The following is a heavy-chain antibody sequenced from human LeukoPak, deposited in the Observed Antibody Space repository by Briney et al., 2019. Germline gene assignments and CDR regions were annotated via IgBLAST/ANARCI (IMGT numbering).Heavy chain of an antibody. CDR1: GGSISSSSYY. CDR2: IYYSGST. J-gene: IGHJ6*03. CDR3: ARAEWAWFGEQANYYYYMDV. D-gene: IGHD3-10*01. V-gene: IGHV4-39*07. Sequence: SETLSLTCTVSGGSISSSSYYWGWIRQPPGKGLEWIGSIYYSGSTYYNPSLKSRVTISVDTSKNQFSLKLSSVTAADTAVYYCARAEWAWFGEQANYYYYMDVWGKGTTVNVSS.